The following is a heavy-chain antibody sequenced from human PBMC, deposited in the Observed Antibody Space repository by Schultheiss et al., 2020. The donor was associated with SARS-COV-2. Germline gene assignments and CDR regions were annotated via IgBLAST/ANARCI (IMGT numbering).Heavy chain of an antibody. CDR2: ISAYNGNT. CDR1: GYTFTSYG. CDR3: ARAVQQVAAFDI. J-gene: IGHJ3*02. D-gene: IGHD6-13*01. Sequence: ASVKVSCKASGYTFTSYGISWVRQAPGQGLEWMGWISAYNGNTNYAQKLQGRVTMTTDTSTSTAYVELRSLRSDDTAVYYCARAVQQVAAFDIWGQGTMVTVSS. V-gene: IGHV1-18*01.